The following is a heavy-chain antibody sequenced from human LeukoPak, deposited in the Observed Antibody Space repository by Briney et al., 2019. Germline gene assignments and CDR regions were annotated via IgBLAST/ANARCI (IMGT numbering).Heavy chain of an antibody. J-gene: IGHJ5*02. Sequence: SETLSLTCTVSGDSISSYYWSWIRQPPGKGLERIGYIYYTGNTNYNPSLKSRVTISVDTSKNQFSLKLSSVTAADTAVYYCARDRLQLQSWGQGTLVTVSS. CDR2: IYYTGNT. D-gene: IGHD1-1*01. CDR3: ARDRLQLQS. CDR1: GDSISSYY. V-gene: IGHV4-59*01.